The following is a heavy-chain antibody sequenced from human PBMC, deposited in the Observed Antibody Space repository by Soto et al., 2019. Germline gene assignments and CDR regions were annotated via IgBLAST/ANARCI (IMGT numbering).Heavy chain of an antibody. V-gene: IGHV1-46*01. CDR2: INPSGGST. Sequence: ASVKVSCKASGYTFTSYYMHWVRQAPGQGLEWMGIINPSGGSTSYAQKFQGRVTMTRNTSTSTVYMELSSLRSEDTAVYYCARDRGDSTGYYYPNWFDPWGQGTLVTVSS. J-gene: IGHJ5*02. CDR1: GYTFTSYY. CDR3: ARDRGDSTGYYYPNWFDP. D-gene: IGHD3-22*01.